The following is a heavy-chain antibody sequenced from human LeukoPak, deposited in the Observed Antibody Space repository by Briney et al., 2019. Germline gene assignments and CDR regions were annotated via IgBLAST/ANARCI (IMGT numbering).Heavy chain of an antibody. Sequence: HTGGSLRLSCAASGFTFSSYGMHWVRQAPGKGLEWVAFIRYDGSNKYYADSVKGRFTISRGNSKNTLYLQMNSLRAEDTAVYYCAKLSYDSSGPVGYWGQGTLVTVSS. D-gene: IGHD3-22*01. CDR2: IRYDGSNK. CDR1: GFTFSSYG. CDR3: AKLSYDSSGPVGY. V-gene: IGHV3-30*02. J-gene: IGHJ4*02.